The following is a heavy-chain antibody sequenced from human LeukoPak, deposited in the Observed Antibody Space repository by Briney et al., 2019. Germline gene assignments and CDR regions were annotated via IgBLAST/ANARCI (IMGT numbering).Heavy chain of an antibody. CDR2: IIPIFGTA. Sequence: ASVKVSCKASGGTFSSYAISWVRQAPGQGLEWMGRIIPIFGTANYAQKFQGRVTITADKSTSTAYMELSSLRSEDTAVYYCAGDKDYYDSSAPFDYWAREPWSPSPQ. V-gene: IGHV1-69*06. D-gene: IGHD3-22*01. J-gene: IGHJ4*02. CDR1: GGTFSSYA. CDR3: AGDKDYYDSSAPFDY.